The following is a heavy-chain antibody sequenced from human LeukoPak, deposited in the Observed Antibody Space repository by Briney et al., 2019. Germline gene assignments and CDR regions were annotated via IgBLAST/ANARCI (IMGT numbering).Heavy chain of an antibody. J-gene: IGHJ4*02. V-gene: IGHV2-70*11. CDR1: GFSLSTSGMC. CDR2: IDWDDDK. D-gene: IGHD5-18*01. Sequence: SGPALMKPTQTLTLTCTFSGFSLSTSGMCVSWIRQPPGKALEWLARIDWDDDKYYSTSLKTRLTISKDTSKNQVVLTMTNMDPVDTATYYCARMRRGYSYGHFDYWGQGTLVTVSS. CDR3: ARMRRGYSYGHFDY.